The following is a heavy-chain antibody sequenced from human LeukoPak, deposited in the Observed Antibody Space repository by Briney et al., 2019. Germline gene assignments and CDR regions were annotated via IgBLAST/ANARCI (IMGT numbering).Heavy chain of an antibody. CDR2: IKHSGST. D-gene: IGHD2-15*01. CDR1: VESFCGYY. V-gene: IGHV4-34*01. Sequence: SETLSLTCAVYVESFCGYYWSGIPQTPGRGVEWVGEIKHSGSTNYKPSLKSRVTISVHTSKNQISLKPSSVTVADTAGYYCARSVEVVAGTSIDHWGQGTLVTVSS. J-gene: IGHJ4*02. CDR3: ARSVEVVAGTSIDH.